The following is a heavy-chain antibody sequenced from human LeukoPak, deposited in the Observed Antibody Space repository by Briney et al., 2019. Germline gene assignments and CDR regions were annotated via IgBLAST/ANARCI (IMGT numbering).Heavy chain of an antibody. D-gene: IGHD1-26*01. V-gene: IGHV3-64*01. Sequence: QTGGSLRLSCAASGFTFSSYAMHWVRQAPGKGLEYVSAISSNGGSTYYANSVKGRFTISRDNSKNTLYLQMGSLRAEDMAVYYCARVGRPKGGSSFDLDYWGQGTLVTVSS. CDR1: GFTFSSYA. CDR2: ISSNGGST. CDR3: ARVGRPKGGSSFDLDY. J-gene: IGHJ4*02.